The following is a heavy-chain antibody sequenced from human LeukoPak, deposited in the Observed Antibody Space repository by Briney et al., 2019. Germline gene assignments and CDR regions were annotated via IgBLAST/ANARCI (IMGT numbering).Heavy chain of an antibody. J-gene: IGHJ4*02. Sequence: PGGSLRLSCAASGFSFSSYDIHWVRQGTGKGLDWVSAIGRTDDTHYADSVKGRFTISRDNAKNSVYLQMNSLRVGDTALYYCVRDGVDGDHFDYWGQGTLVTVSS. CDR1: GFSFSSYD. V-gene: IGHV3-13*01. CDR3: VRDGVDGDHFDY. CDR2: IGRTDDT. D-gene: IGHD4-17*01.